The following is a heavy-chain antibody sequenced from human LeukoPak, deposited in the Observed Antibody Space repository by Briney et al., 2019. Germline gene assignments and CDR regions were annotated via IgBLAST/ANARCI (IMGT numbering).Heavy chain of an antibody. CDR1: GGSISSSSYY. D-gene: IGHD3-22*01. CDR2: IYYSGST. J-gene: IGHJ4*02. CDR3: ARSGDSSGCFDY. Sequence: SETLSLTCTVSGGSISSSSYYWGWIRQPPEKGLEWIGSIYYSGSTYYNPSLKSRVTISVDTSKNQFSLKLSSVTAADTAVYYCARSGDSSGCFDYWGQGTLVTVSS. V-gene: IGHV4-39*01.